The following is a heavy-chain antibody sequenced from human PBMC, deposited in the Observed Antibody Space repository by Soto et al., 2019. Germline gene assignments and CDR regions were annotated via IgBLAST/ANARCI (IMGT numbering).Heavy chain of an antibody. CDR1: GYTFTGYY. Sequence: ASVKVSCKASGYTFTGYYMHWVRQAPGQGLEWMGWINPNSGGTNYAQKFQGRVTMTRVTSISTAYMELSRLRSDDTAVYYSARDYSPQYCSGGSCYSGKDYWGQGTLVTVSS. D-gene: IGHD2-15*01. CDR2: INPNSGGT. V-gene: IGHV1-2*02. J-gene: IGHJ4*02. CDR3: ARDYSPQYCSGGSCYSGKDY.